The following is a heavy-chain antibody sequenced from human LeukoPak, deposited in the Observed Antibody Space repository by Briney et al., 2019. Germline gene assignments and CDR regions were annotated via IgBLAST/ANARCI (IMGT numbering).Heavy chain of an antibody. V-gene: IGHV4-59*08. CDR1: GGSISSYY. CDR3: ASSAPTSGYSSSWYLRPYYYYYGMDV. CDR2: IYYSGST. D-gene: IGHD6-13*01. J-gene: IGHJ6*02. Sequence: SETLSLTCTVSGGSISSYYWSWIRQPPGKGLEWIGYIYYSGSTNYNPSLKSRVTISVDTSKNQFSLKLSSVTAADTAVYYCASSAPTSGYSSSWYLRPYYYYYGMDVWGQGTTVTVSS.